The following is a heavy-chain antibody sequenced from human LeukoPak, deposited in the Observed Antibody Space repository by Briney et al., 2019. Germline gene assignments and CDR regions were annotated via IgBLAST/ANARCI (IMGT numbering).Heavy chain of an antibody. D-gene: IGHD2-2*01. CDR2: IYTSGST. Sequence: PSQTLSLTRTVSGGSISSGSYYWSWIRQPAGKGLEWIGRIYTSGSTNYSPSLKSRVTISVDTSKNQFSLKLSSVTAADTAVYYRARARSDIVVVPAALAFDIWGQGTMVTVSS. CDR1: GGSISSGSYY. V-gene: IGHV4-61*02. J-gene: IGHJ3*02. CDR3: ARARSDIVVVPAALAFDI.